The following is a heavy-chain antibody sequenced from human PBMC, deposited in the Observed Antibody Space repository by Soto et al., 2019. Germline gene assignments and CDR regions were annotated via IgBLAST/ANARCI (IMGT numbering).Heavy chain of an antibody. CDR3: ARSSIAARPPWYYYYGMDV. Sequence: GESLKISCKGSGFSFTSYWIGWVRQMPGKGLEWMGIIYPGDSYTNYSPSFQGHVTISADKSISTAYLQWSSLKASDTAMYYCARSSIAARPPWYYYYGMDVWGQGTTVTVSS. CDR2: IYPGDSYT. D-gene: IGHD6-6*01. CDR1: GFSFTSYW. J-gene: IGHJ6*02. V-gene: IGHV5-51*01.